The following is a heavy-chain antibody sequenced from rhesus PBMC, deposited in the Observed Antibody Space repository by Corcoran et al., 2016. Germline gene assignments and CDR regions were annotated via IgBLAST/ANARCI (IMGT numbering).Heavy chain of an antibody. Sequence: QVQLQDSGPGLVKPYETLSLTCAVFGSSISSYWWTWIRQPPGKGLEWIGGMDGNSGKTYHNSSLKSRVTISKDASKNQFSLKLSSVTAADTAVYYCARDAPYGNNPTYWYFDIWGPGTPITISS. CDR1: GSSISSYW. J-gene: IGHJ2*01. CDR3: ARDAPYGNNPTYWYFDI. V-gene: IGHV4-80*01. CDR2: MDGNSGKT. D-gene: IGHD4-17*01.